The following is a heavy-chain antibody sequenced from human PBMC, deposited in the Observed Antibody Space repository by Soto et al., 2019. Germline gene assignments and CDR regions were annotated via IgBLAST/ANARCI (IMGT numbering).Heavy chain of an antibody. J-gene: IGHJ4*02. D-gene: IGHD5-12*01. CDR3: TRGFQKWLQFRLGIDY. CDR2: MSASGHNT. V-gene: IGHV3-23*01. Sequence: GGSLRLSCAASGFTFNTHDMNWVRQAPGKGLEWVSAMSASGHNTYYADSVKGRFTISRDNSKNTLYLQMNSLRAEDTATYYCTRGFQKWLQFRLGIDYCGQGTLVTVSS. CDR1: GFTFNTHD.